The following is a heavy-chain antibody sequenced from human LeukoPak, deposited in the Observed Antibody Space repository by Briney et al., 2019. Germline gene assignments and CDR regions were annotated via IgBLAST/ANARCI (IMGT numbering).Heavy chain of an antibody. V-gene: IGHV4-30-4*01. CDR2: IYYSGST. D-gene: IGHD3-22*01. CDR3: AREPGFDSSGYLNWFDP. J-gene: IGHJ5*02. CDR1: GGSISSGNSY. Sequence: SETLSLTCSVSGGSISSGNSYWSWIRQPPGKGLECIGYIYYSGSTYYNPSLNSRLTISVDTSKNQFSLKLSYVTAADTAVYYCAREPGFDSSGYLNWFDPWGQGTLVTVSS.